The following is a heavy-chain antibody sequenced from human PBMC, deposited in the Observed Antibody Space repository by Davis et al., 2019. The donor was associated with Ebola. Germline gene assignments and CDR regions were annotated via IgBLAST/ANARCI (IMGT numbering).Heavy chain of an antibody. D-gene: IGHD4-11*01. CDR3: ARESNYVRFDP. Sequence: SETLSLTCAGYGGSFSGYYWSWIRQPPGKGLEWIGEINHSGSTNYNPSLKSRVTISVDTSKNQFSLKLSSVTAADTAVYYCARESNYVRFDPWGQGTLVTVSS. V-gene: IGHV4-34*01. CDR1: GGSFSGYY. J-gene: IGHJ5*02. CDR2: INHSGST.